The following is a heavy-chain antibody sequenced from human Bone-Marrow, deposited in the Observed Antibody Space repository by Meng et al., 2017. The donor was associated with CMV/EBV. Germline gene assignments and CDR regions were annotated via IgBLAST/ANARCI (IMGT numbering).Heavy chain of an antibody. V-gene: IGHV4-61*05. J-gene: IGHJ4*02. CDR1: GGSISRSTYF. CDR2: IYYTGST. Sequence: SETLSLTCNVSGGSISRSTYFWGWIRQPPGKGLEWIGYIYYTGSTNYNPSLKSRVTISLDTSKNQFSLKLSSVTAADTAVYYCARGRVYYYGSGTYYPLDYWGQGTLVTVSS. CDR3: ARGRVYYYGSGTYYPLDY. D-gene: IGHD3-10*01.